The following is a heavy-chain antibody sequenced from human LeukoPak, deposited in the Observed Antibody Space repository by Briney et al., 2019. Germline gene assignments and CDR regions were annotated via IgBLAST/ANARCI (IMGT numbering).Heavy chain of an antibody. CDR3: ARDSHQYYMDV. V-gene: IGHV3-74*01. CDR1: GFTFSSYW. J-gene: IGHJ6*03. Sequence: PVGSLRLSCAASGFTFSSYWMHWVRQAPGKGLVWVSRINSDGSSTNYADSVKGRFTISRDNAKNTLYLQMNSLRAEDTAVYYCARDSHQYYMDVWGKGTTVTVSS. CDR2: INSDGSST.